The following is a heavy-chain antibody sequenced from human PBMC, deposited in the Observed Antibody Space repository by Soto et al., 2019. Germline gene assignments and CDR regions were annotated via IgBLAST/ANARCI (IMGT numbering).Heavy chain of an antibody. J-gene: IGHJ5*02. CDR2: INHSGST. CDR1: GGSFSGYY. D-gene: IGHD3-3*01. CDR3: ARDLSFGVVIKRVNWFDP. Sequence: SETLSLTCAVYGGSFSGYYWSWIRQPPGKGLEWIGEINHSGSTNYNPSLKSRVTISVDTSKNQFSLKLSSVTAADTAVYYCARDLSFGVVIKRVNWFDPWGQGTLVTVS. V-gene: IGHV4-34*01.